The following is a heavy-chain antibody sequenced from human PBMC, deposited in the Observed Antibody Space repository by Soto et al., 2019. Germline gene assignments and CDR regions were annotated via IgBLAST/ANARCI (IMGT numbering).Heavy chain of an antibody. J-gene: IGHJ5*02. D-gene: IGHD6-13*01. CDR2: IIPIFGTA. CDR3: AREIANGHSSSWYGNWFDP. V-gene: IGHV1-69*13. Sequence: ASVKVSCKASGGTFSSYAISWVRQAPGQGLEWMGGIIPIFGTANYAQKFQGRVTITADESTSTAYMELSSLRSEDTAVYYCAREIANGHSSSWYGNWFDPWGQGTLVTVSS. CDR1: GGTFSSYA.